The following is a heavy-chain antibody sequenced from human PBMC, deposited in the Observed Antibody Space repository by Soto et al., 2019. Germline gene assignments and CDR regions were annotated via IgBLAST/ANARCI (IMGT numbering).Heavy chain of an antibody. Sequence: GGSLRLSCAASGFTFSSYAMNWVRQAPGKGLEWVSGITGSVGRTTYYVDSGKGRFTISRDNSKNTLYLQMNSLRAEDTAVYYCATVAGGGVGTPFDWGQGTLVTVSS. V-gene: IGHV3-23*01. CDR2: ITGSVGRTT. D-gene: IGHD1-26*01. CDR3: ATVAGGGVGTPFD. CDR1: GFTFSSYA. J-gene: IGHJ4*02.